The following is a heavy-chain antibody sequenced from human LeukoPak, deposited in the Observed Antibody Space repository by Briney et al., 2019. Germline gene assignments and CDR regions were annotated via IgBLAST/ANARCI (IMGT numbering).Heavy chain of an antibody. J-gene: IGHJ6*02. CDR2: INPNSGGT. Sequence: ASVKVSCKASGYTFTGYYMHWVRQAPGQGLEWMGWINPNSGGTNYAQKFQGRVTMTRDTSISTAYMELSRLRSDDTAVYYCAREESMVRGVIYYYYHGMDVWGQGTTVTVSS. CDR3: AREESMVRGVIYYYYHGMDV. D-gene: IGHD3-10*01. V-gene: IGHV1-2*02. CDR1: GYTFTGYY.